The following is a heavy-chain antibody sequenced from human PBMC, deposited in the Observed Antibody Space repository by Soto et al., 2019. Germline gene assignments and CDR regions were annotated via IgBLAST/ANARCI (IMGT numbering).Heavy chain of an antibody. J-gene: IGHJ6*02. CDR2: INPSGGST. V-gene: IGHV1-46*01. Sequence: GPVKVSCKASGYTFTSYYMHWVRQAPGQGLEWMGIINPSGGSTSYAQKFQGRVTMTRDTSTSTVYMELSSLKASDTAMYYCARRGMDVWGQGTTVTVSS. CDR3: ARRGMDV. CDR1: GYTFTSYY.